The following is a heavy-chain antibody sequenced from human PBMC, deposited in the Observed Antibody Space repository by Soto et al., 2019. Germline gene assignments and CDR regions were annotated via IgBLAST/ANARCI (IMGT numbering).Heavy chain of an antibody. CDR3: ARAREGTRRVLDS. CDR1: GFSFSDHY. CDR2: ISGSGITI. V-gene: IGHV3-11*01. Sequence: QVQLVESGGDLVKPGGSLRLSCAASGFSFSDHYMSWVRQAPGQGLECVSYISGSGITIYYADSVKGRFTISRDNAKNSLFLQMNSLRAEDTAVYYCARAREGTRRVLDSWGQGTLVTVSS. D-gene: IGHD1-26*01. J-gene: IGHJ4*02.